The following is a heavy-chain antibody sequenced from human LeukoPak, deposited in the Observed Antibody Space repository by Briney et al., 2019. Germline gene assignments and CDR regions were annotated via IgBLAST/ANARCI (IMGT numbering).Heavy chain of an antibody. V-gene: IGHV3-30-3*01. CDR3: ARDWEIYCSSTSCFKNYFDC. J-gene: IGHJ4*02. Sequence: EGSLRLSCAASGFTFSMYAMHWVRQAPGKGLEWVAVISYDGSNKYYADSVKGRFTNSRDNSKNTLYLQMNSLRAEDTAVYYCARDWEIYCSSTSCFKNYFDCWGQGTLVTVSS. CDR1: GFTFSMYA. CDR2: ISYDGSNK. D-gene: IGHD2-2*01.